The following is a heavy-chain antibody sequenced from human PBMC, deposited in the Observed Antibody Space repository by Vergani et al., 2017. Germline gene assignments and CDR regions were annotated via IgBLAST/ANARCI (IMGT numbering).Heavy chain of an antibody. D-gene: IGHD3-16*01. Sequence: QVQLVQSGAEVKKPGSSVKVSCKASGGTFSSYAISWVRQAPGQGLEWMGRIIPLFGTANYAQKLQGGVTITAEESTSTAYMELSSLRSEDTAVYYCAXAELYDYVWGSYDYWGQGTLVTVSS. V-gene: IGHV1-69*13. CDR1: GGTFSSYA. CDR3: AXAELYDYVWGSYDY. CDR2: IIPLFGTA. J-gene: IGHJ4*02.